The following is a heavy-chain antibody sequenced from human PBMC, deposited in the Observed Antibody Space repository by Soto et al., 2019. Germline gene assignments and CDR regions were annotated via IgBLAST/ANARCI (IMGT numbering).Heavy chain of an antibody. J-gene: IGHJ5*02. CDR2: IYYSGST. CDR1: GGSISSGGYY. CDR3: ARAETTVRYWFDP. Sequence: SETLSLTCTVSGGSISSGGYYWSWIRQHPGKGLEWIGYIYYSGSTYYNPSLKSRVTISVDTSKNQFSLKLSSVTAADTAVYYCARAETTVRYWFDPWGQGTLVTVSS. V-gene: IGHV4-30-4*08. D-gene: IGHD4-4*01.